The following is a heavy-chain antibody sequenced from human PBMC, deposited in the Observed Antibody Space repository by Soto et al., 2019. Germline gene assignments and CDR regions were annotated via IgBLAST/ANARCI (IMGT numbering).Heavy chain of an antibody. J-gene: IGHJ4*02. CDR3: ASERTVAGNDY. Sequence: QVQLVQSGAEVKKPGASVKVSCKASGYTFTSYDINWVRQATGQVLEWMGWMNPISGNTGYAQKSQGRVNMTTNTSISTAYMELSSLRSEDTAVYYCASERTVAGNDYWVKGTLVTVSS. D-gene: IGHD6-19*01. CDR2: MNPISGNT. CDR1: GYTFTSYD. V-gene: IGHV1-8*01.